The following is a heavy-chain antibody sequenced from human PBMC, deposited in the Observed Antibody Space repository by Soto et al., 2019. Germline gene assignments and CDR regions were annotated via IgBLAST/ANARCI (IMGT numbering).Heavy chain of an antibody. CDR1: GGSISSSNW. V-gene: IGHV4-4*02. D-gene: IGHD6-6*01. CDR2: IYHSGST. CDR3: ARDLAYGSSDYFDY. J-gene: IGHJ4*02. Sequence: SETLSLTCAVSGGSISSSNWWSWVRQPPGKGLEWIGEIYHSGSTNYNPSLKSRVTISVDKSKNQFSLKLSSVTAADTAVHYCARDLAYGSSDYFDYWGQGTLVTASS.